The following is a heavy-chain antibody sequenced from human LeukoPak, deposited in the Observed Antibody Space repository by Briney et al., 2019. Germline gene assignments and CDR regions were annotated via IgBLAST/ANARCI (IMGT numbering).Heavy chain of an antibody. CDR2: ISGSGGST. V-gene: IGHV3-23*01. D-gene: IGHD3-9*01. Sequence: GGSLRLSCAASGFTFSSYAMSWVRQAPGKGLEWVSAISGSGGSTYYAGSVKGRFTISRDNAKNSLYLQMNSLRAEDTAVYYCARNTPDIFLEGWGRGTLVTVSS. CDR1: GFTFSSYA. J-gene: IGHJ4*02. CDR3: ARNTPDIFLEG.